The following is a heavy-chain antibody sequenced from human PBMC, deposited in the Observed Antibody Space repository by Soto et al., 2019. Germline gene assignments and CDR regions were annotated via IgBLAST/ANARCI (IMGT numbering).Heavy chain of an antibody. CDR3: ARDQTSGASGHHWFDR. D-gene: IGHD3-10*01. CDR1: GGSINSGDYY. V-gene: IGHV4-30-4*01. CDR2: VYYSGST. J-gene: IGHJ5*02. Sequence: SETLSLTCTVPGGSINSGDYYWRWIRQPPGKGLEWIGYVYYSGSTSYNPSLKSRVIMSLDTSKNEFSLRLSSVTAADTAVYYCARDQTSGASGHHWFDRWGQGTLVTVSS.